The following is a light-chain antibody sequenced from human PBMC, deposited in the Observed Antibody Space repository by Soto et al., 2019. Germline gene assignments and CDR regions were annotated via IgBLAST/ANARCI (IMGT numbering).Light chain of an antibody. CDR1: QTLYTW. V-gene: IGKV1-5*01. Sequence: QMTQSPSALSASVGDRVSITCRASQTLYTWLAWYQQKPGQAPKVLIYDASILGAGVPSRFSGSGSGTEFTLTISSLQADDSATYYCQQYRSVYLTFVRGTKVEVK. CDR2: DAS. CDR3: QQYRSVYLT. J-gene: IGKJ4*02.